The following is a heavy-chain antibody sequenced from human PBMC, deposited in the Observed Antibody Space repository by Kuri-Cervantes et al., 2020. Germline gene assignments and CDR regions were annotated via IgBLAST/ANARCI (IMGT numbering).Heavy chain of an antibody. D-gene: IGHD5-18*01. CDR2: IHDGGST. J-gene: IGHJ6*02. Sequence: GGSLRLSCAASGFTVSSNYMSWVCQAPGKGLEWVSVIHDGGSTYYADFVKGRFTISRDKSKNMLYLQMNSLRVEDTAVYYCARDRWIRPDVGGMDVWGQGITVTVSS. V-gene: IGHV3-66*01. CDR3: ARDRWIRPDVGGMDV. CDR1: GFTVSSNY.